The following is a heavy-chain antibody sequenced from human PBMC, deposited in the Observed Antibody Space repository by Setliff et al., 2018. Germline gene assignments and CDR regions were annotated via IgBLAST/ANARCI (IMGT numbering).Heavy chain of an antibody. Sequence: ASVKVSCKASGYTFTSYGISWVRQAPGQGLEWMGWISAYNANTNYAQKLQGRVTMTTGTSTSTAYMELRSLRSDDTAVYYCARDKAKWLVFNRWFDPWGQGTLVTVS. CDR1: GYTFTSYG. J-gene: IGHJ5*02. CDR2: ISAYNANT. D-gene: IGHD6-19*01. CDR3: ARDKAKWLVFNRWFDP. V-gene: IGHV1-18*01.